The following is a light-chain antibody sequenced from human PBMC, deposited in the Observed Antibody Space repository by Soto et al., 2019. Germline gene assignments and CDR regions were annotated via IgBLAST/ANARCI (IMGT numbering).Light chain of an antibody. J-gene: IGKJ1*01. CDR2: TVS. CDR1: ETVNSN. CDR3: QQYNKWWT. Sequence: EIVMTQSPATLSVSPGERATLSCRASETVNSNLAWYQQKPGQAPRLLIYTVSTRATGIPARFSGSGSGTEFTLTISSLQSGDFGVYYCQQYNKWWTFGQGTKVDIK. V-gene: IGKV3-15*01.